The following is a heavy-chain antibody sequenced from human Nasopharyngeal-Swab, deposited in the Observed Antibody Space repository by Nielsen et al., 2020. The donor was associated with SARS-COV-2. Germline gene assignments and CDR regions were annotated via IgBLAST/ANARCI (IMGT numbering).Heavy chain of an antibody. J-gene: IGHJ3*02. CDR2: IKSKTDGGTT. Sequence: GESLKISCAASGFTFSNYGMHWVRQAPGKGLEWVGRIKSKTDGGTTDYAAPVKGRFTISRDDSKNTLYLQMNSLKTEDTAVYYCGSDAFDIWGQGTMVTVSS. CDR3: GSDAFDI. CDR1: GFTFSNYG. V-gene: IGHV3-15*01.